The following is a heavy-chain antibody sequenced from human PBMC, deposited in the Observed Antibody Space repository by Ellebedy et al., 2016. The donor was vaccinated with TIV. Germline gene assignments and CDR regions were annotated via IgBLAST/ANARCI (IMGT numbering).Heavy chain of an antibody. D-gene: IGHD5-18*01. J-gene: IGHJ6*02. CDR1: GFTFSSYD. CDR2: IGTAGDT. V-gene: IGHV3-13*01. Sequence: GESLKISXAASGFTFSSYDMHWVRRATGKGLEWVSAIGTAGDTYYPGSVKGRFTISRENAKNSLYLQMNSLRAGDTAVYYCARGGVDTAMVDYYYYGMDVWGQGTTVTVSS. CDR3: ARGGVDTAMVDYYYYGMDV.